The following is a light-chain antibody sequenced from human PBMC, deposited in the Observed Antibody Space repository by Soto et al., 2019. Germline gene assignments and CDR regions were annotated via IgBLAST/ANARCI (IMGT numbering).Light chain of an antibody. J-gene: IGKJ5*01. CDR3: HQRQYWPPIT. CDR1: QSVSVY. Sequence: EIVLTQSPGTLSLSPGEKATLSCRASQSVSVYLDWYQQKPGQAPRLLISDASNRATGIPARFSGSGSGTDFTLTISSLEPEDFAVYYGHQRQYWPPITVGQGTRLEIK. CDR2: DAS. V-gene: IGKV3-11*01.